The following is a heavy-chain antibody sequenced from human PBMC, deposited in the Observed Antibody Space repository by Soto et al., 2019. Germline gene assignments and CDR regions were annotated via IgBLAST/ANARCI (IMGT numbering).Heavy chain of an antibody. V-gene: IGHV4-59*08. D-gene: IGHD3-22*01. J-gene: IGHJ4*02. CDR2: IYYSGST. Sequence: PSVTMSVTWTVADGTIISYYWSWIRKKTGKGLEWIGYIYYSGSTNYNPSLKRRVAISVDTSKNQFSLKLSSVTAADTAVYYCASQHYYDSSGYYVVYWGQGTLVTVSS. CDR3: ASQHYYDSSGYYVVY. CDR1: DGTIISYY.